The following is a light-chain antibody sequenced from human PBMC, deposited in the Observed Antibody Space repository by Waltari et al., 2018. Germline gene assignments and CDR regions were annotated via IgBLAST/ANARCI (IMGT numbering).Light chain of an antibody. Sequence: DIVMTQSPDLLAVSVGERATISCNSTQSLTYKANKRNYLAWYQKKFGQPPKLLIYWASIREAGVPDRFTGSGSGKEFTLTITNLQAEDVAVEYCQQYDGTLRSFGQGTRLEIK. V-gene: IGKV4-1*01. CDR1: QSLTYKANKRNY. J-gene: IGKJ1*01. CDR2: WAS. CDR3: QQYDGTLRS.